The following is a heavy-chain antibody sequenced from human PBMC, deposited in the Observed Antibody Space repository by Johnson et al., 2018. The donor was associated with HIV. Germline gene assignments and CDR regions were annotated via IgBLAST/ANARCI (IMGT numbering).Heavy chain of an antibody. D-gene: IGHD7-27*01. J-gene: IGHJ3*02. V-gene: IGHV3-48*03. Sequence: VQLVESGGNVVRPGGSLRLSCAASGFTFDDYDMSWVRQAPGKGLEWVSYISSSGSAIYNVDFVKGRFTISRDNVENSLFLQMNNLRVDDTAVYYCARVWGKGFDIWGQGTLVTVAA. CDR2: ISSSGSAI. CDR1: GFTFDDYD. CDR3: ARVWGKGFDI.